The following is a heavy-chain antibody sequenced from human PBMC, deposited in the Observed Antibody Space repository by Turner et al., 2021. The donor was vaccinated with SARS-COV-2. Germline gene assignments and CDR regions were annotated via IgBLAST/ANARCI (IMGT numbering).Heavy chain of an antibody. Sequence: EVQLVESGGGLVQPWGSLRPSCAASGFTFSSYWMCWVRQGPGKWLEWVANMNQDRSEKYYVDSVKGRFTISRDNAKNSLYLQMNSLRAEDTALYYCARAVAGLLFDYWGQGTLVTVSS. J-gene: IGHJ4*02. CDR3: ARAVAGLLFDY. CDR2: MNQDRSEK. D-gene: IGHD6-19*01. CDR1: GFTFSSYW. V-gene: IGHV3-7*04.